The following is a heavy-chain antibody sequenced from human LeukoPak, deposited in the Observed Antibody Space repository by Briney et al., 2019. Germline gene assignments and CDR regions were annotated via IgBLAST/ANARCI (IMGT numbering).Heavy chain of an antibody. CDR1: GGSISSSSYY. D-gene: IGHD3-16*01. CDR2: IFYSGST. V-gene: IGHV4-39*01. J-gene: IGHJ4*02. Sequence: PSETLSLTCTVSGGSISSSSYYWGWIRQPPGKGLEWIGNIFYSGSTYYNPSLKSRLTILVDTSKNQFSLRLSSVTAADTAVYYCARLITAFQAFDSWGQGTLVTVSS. CDR3: ARLITAFQAFDS.